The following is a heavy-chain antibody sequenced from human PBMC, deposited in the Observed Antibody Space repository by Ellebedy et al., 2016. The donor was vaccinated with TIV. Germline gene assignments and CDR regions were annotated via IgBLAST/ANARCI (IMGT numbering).Heavy chain of an antibody. J-gene: IGHJ4*02. CDR3: TNYDSSGYFGFDY. D-gene: IGHD3-22*01. CDR1: GFTFSGSA. Sequence: GESLKISCAASGFTFSGSAMHWVRQASGKGLEWVGRIRSKANSYATAYAASVKCRFTISRDDSKNTAYLQMNSLKTEDTAVYYCTNYDSSGYFGFDYWGQGTLVTVSS. CDR2: IRSKANSYAT. V-gene: IGHV3-73*01.